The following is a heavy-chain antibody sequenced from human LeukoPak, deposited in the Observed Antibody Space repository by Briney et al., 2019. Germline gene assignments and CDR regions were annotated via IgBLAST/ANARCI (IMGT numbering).Heavy chain of an antibody. Sequence: GASVKVSCKTSGYTFTGYHMHWVRQAPGQGIEWMGLINPNSGGTNYAQKLQGRVTMTRDTFISTAYMELSSLTSDDTAVYYCGLVTSGNWWFDPWGQGTLVTVSS. CDR3: GLVTSGNWWFDP. CDR2: INPNSGGT. J-gene: IGHJ5*02. CDR1: GYTFTGYH. V-gene: IGHV1-2*02. D-gene: IGHD2-21*02.